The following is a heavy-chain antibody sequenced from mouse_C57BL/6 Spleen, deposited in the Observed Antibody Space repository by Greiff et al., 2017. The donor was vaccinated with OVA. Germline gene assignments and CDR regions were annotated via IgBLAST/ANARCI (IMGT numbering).Heavy chain of an antibody. CDR1: GYTFTDYE. V-gene: IGHV1-15*01. CDR2: IDPETGGT. Sequence: VKLQESGAELVRPGASVTLSCKASGYTFTDYEMHWVKQTPVHGLEWIGAIDPETGGTAYNQKFKGKAILTADKSSSTAYMELRSLTSEDSAVYYCTSKDGSSPWFAYWGQGTLVTVSA. CDR3: TSKDGSSPWFAY. D-gene: IGHD1-1*01. J-gene: IGHJ3*01.